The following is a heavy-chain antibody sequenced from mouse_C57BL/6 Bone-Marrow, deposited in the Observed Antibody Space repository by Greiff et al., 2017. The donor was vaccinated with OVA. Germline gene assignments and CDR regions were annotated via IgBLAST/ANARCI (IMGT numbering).Heavy chain of an antibody. CDR1: GYAFSSYW. CDR2: IYPGDGDT. D-gene: IGHD1-2*01. CDR3: ASLLRFSNFDF. V-gene: IGHV1-80*01. Sequence: VLLVESGAELVKPGASVKISCKASGYAFSSYWMNWVKQRPGKGLEWIGQIYPGDGDTNYNGKFKSKATLTADKSSSTAYMQLSSLTSEDSAVYFCASLLRFSNFDFWGQGTTLTVSS. J-gene: IGHJ2*01.